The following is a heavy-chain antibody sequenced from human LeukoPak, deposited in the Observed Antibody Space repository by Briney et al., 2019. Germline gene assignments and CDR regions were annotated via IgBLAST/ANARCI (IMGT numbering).Heavy chain of an antibody. V-gene: IGHV4-4*07. J-gene: IGHJ4*02. Sequence: SETLSLTCTVSGGSISSYYWSWIRQPAGKGLEWIGRIYTSGSTNYNPSLKSRVTMSVDTSKNQFSLKLSSVTAVDTAVYYCARVGEWELQPLYFDYWGQGTLVTVSS. D-gene: IGHD1-26*01. CDR1: GGSISSYY. CDR2: IYTSGST. CDR3: ARVGEWELQPLYFDY.